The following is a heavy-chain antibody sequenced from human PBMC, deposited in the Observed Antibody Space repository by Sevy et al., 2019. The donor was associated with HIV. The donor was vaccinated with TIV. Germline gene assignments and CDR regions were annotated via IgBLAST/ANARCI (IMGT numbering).Heavy chain of an antibody. CDR2: INPISGGT. V-gene: IGHV1-2*06. CDR3: ARAPTDFWTGGMAV. D-gene: IGHD3-3*01. CDR1: GYAFTGYY. J-gene: IGHJ6*02. Sequence: ASVKVSCKASGYAFTGYYIHWVRQAPGQGLEWMGRINPISGGTDDSQKFQGRVTMTRDTSISTAYMDVSRQTSDDTAVYYCARAPTDFWTGGMAVWGQGTVVTVSS.